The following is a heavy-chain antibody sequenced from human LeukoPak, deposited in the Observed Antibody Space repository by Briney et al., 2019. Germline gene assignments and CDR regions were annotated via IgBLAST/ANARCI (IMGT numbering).Heavy chain of an antibody. Sequence: GALRLSCVASGFSFSTYGMSWVRQAPGKGLECVSGISGNAATTYYADSVKGRFTISRENSKNTLYLQMDSLRAEDTAVYYCAKALFGGNTCWGQGTLVTVSS. CDR1: GFSFSTYG. V-gene: IGHV3-23*01. CDR3: AKALFGGNTC. D-gene: IGHD4-23*01. CDR2: ISGNAATT. J-gene: IGHJ4*02.